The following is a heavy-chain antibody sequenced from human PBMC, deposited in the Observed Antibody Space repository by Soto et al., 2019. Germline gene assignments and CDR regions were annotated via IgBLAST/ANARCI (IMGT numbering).Heavy chain of an antibody. CDR1: GGSFSGYY. D-gene: IGHD1-20*01. Sequence: SETLSLTCAVYGGSFSGYYWSWIRQPPGKGLEWIGEINHSGSTNYNPSLKSRVTISVDTSKNQFSLKLSSVTAADTAVYYCARMARYNWNPMPIDYWGQGTQVTVSS. V-gene: IGHV4-34*01. J-gene: IGHJ4*02. CDR2: INHSGST. CDR3: ARMARYNWNPMPIDY.